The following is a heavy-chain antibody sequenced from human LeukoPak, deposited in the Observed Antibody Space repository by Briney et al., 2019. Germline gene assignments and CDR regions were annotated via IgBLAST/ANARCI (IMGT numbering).Heavy chain of an antibody. CDR2: MHYRGPT. CDR3: ARRGRLLEWLSFFDY. V-gene: IGHV4-39*02. CDR1: GGPISANEYY. J-gene: IGHJ4*02. Sequence: SETLSLTCSVSGGPISANEYYWVWIRQPPGKGLEWIGSMHYRGPTYYNPSLRSRVTMSVDTSKNAFSLNLSSVSASDTAVYYCARRGRLLEWLSFFDYWGQGTLVTVSS. D-gene: IGHD3-3*01.